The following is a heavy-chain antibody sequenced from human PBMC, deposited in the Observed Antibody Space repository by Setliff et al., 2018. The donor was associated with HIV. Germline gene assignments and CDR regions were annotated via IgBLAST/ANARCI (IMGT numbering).Heavy chain of an antibody. CDR3: ARQLSNSLDH. J-gene: IGHJ4*02. D-gene: IGHD6-6*01. V-gene: IGHV1-2*02. Sequence: ASVKVSCKASGYIFTDYFIHWVRQAPGQGLEWMGWISPQNGDRKTPQRFRGRVTMTRDTSIGTAYMELTGLTSDDTAVYFCARQLSNSLDHWGQGTPVTVSS. CDR2: ISPQNGDR. CDR1: GYIFTDYF.